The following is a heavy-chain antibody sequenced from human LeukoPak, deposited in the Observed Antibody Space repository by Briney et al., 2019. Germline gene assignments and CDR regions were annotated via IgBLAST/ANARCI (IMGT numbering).Heavy chain of an antibody. J-gene: IGHJ6*03. V-gene: IGHV3-48*01. D-gene: IGHD3-10*01. CDR1: GFNFSLYS. Sequence: GGSLRLSCVASGFNFSLYSMNWVRQAPGKGLEWISYISSGSDTLYYAEAVKGRFTVSRDNAKNSLYLQMNSLRAEDTAVYYCARDGKWFGEEDYYYYMDVWGKGTTVTVSS. CDR3: ARDGKWFGEEDYYYYMDV. CDR2: ISSGSDTL.